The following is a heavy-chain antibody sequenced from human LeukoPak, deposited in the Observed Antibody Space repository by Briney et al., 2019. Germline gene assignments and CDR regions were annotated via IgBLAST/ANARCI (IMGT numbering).Heavy chain of an antibody. J-gene: IGHJ4*02. Sequence: PGGSLRLSCAASGFTFSTYSMNWVRQAPGKGLEWVSYISSSGGTIYYADSVKGRFIISRDNAKNSLYLQMNSLRAEETAVYYCARPSSVLDMGIIPFDFWGQGTLVTVSS. CDR2: ISSSGGTI. CDR1: GFTFSTYS. CDR3: ARPSSVLDMGIIPFDF. D-gene: IGHD3-3*01. V-gene: IGHV3-48*04.